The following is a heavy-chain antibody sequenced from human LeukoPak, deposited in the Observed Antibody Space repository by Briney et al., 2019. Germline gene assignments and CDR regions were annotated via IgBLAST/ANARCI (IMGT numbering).Heavy chain of an antibody. V-gene: IGHV3-7*01. CDR1: GFTFSSYA. D-gene: IGHD3-10*01. CDR2: IKQDGIEK. Sequence: GGSLRLSCAASGFTFSSYAMSWVRQTPEKGLEWVANIKQDGIEKYFVDSVKGRFAISRDNAKNSLYLQMNNLRAEDTAVYYCAREAMVRGVPDAFDIWGQGTVVTVSS. CDR3: AREAMVRGVPDAFDI. J-gene: IGHJ3*02.